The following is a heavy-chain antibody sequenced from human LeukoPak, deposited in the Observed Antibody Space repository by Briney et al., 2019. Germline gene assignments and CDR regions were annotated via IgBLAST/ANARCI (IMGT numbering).Heavy chain of an antibody. CDR2: IYPGDSDT. D-gene: IGHD3-22*01. Sequence: GESLKISCKGSGYNFNRHWIAWVRQMPGKGLEWMGIIYPGDSDTKYSPSFQGQVTISADKSISTTSLQWSSLKASDTAMYYCARPSSVYDSAGYFDYWGQGTLVAVSS. V-gene: IGHV5-51*01. J-gene: IGHJ4*02. CDR3: ARPSSVYDSAGYFDY. CDR1: GYNFNRHW.